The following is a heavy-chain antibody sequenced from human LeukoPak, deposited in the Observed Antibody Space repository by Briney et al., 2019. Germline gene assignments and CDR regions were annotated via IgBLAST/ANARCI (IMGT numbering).Heavy chain of an antibody. Sequence: ASVKVSCKASGYTFTGYYMHWVRQAPGQGLEWMGWINPNSGGTNYAQKFQGRVTMTRDTSISTAYMELSRLRSDDTAVYYCARGVRPSGYCSSTSCYPDYWGQGTLVTVSS. CDR3: ARGVRPSGYCSSTSCYPDY. J-gene: IGHJ4*02. D-gene: IGHD2-2*01. CDR2: INPNSGGT. CDR1: GYTFTGYY. V-gene: IGHV1-2*02.